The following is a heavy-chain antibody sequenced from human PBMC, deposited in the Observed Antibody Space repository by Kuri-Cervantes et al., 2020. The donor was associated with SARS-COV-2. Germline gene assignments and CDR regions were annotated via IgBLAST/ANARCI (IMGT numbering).Heavy chain of an antibody. CDR2: IHWNSARM. V-gene: IGHV3-9*01. CDR1: GFKFVDYA. D-gene: IGHD5-18*01. J-gene: IGHJ4*02. CDR3: ASVEGVTPDY. Sequence: SLKISCAGSGFKFVDYAMHWVRQVPGKGLEWVAGIHWNSARMVYAGSVKGRFTISRDNAKNSLYLQMNSLRAEDTAVYYCASVEGVTPDYWGQGTLVTVSS.